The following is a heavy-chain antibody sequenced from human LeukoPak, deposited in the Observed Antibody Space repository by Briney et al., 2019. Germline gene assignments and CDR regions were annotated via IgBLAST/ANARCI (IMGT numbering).Heavy chain of an antibody. CDR1: GYTFTSYD. V-gene: IGHV1-8*01. D-gene: IGHD3-9*01. CDR3: ARVHFGTIFLYY. J-gene: IGHJ4*02. CDR2: MNPNSGNT. Sequence: ASVKVSCKASGYTFTSYDINCVRQATGQGLEWMGWMNPNSGNTGYAQKFQGRVTMTRNTSISTAYMELSSLRSEDTAVYYCARVHFGTIFLYYWGQGTLVTVSS.